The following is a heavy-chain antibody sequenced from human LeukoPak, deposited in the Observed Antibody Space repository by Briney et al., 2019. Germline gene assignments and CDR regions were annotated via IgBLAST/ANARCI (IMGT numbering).Heavy chain of an antibody. CDR2: VYYSGST. D-gene: IGHD3-10*01. J-gene: IGHJ5*02. Sequence: SETLSLTCTVSGGSISSNSYYWGWIRQPPGEGLEWIGSVYYSGSTYYKPSLKSRVTISVDTSKNQFSLKLSSVTAADTAVYYCARNRYYYGSGNYGVPNWFDPWGQGTLVTVSS. CDR3: ARNRYYYGSGNYGVPNWFDP. V-gene: IGHV4-39*01. CDR1: GGSISSNSYY.